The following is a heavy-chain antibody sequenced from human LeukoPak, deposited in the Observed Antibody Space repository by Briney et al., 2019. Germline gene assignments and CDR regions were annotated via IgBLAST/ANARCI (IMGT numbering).Heavy chain of an antibody. CDR2: IIPIFGTA. D-gene: IGHD2-21*02. CDR3: ARLCGGDCRGHDY. Sequence: SVKVSCKASGYTFTSYYLHWVREAPGQGLEWMGGIIPIFGTANYAQKFQGRVTITADESTSTAYMELSSLRSEDTAVYYCARLCGGDCRGHDYWGQGTLVTVSS. J-gene: IGHJ4*02. CDR1: GYTFTSYY. V-gene: IGHV1-69*13.